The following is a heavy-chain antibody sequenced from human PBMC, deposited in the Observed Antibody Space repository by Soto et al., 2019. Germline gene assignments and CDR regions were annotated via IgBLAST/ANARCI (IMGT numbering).Heavy chain of an antibody. CDR1: GYTFTGYY. CDR2: INPNSGGT. Sequence: ASVKVSCKASGYTFTGYYMHWVRQAPGQGLEWMGWINPNSGGTNYAQKFQGWVTMTRDTSIGTAYMELSRLRSDDTAVYYCARAKYRPSAVAGTRDPFDIWGQGTMVTVSS. V-gene: IGHV1-2*04. CDR3: ARAKYRPSAVAGTRDPFDI. D-gene: IGHD6-19*01. J-gene: IGHJ3*02.